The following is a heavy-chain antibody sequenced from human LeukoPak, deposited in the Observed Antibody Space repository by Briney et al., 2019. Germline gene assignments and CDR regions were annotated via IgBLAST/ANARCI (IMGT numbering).Heavy chain of an antibody. CDR3: ARTTVTTVTWGMDV. J-gene: IGHJ6*02. CDR1: GGSISSYY. D-gene: IGHD4-17*01. V-gene: IGHV4-59*01. Sequence: KSSETLSLTCTVSGGSISSYYWSWIRQPPGKGLEWIGYIYYSGSTDYNPSLKSRVTISVDTSKNQFSLKLSSVTAADTAVYYCARTTVTTVTWGMDVWGQGTTVTVSS. CDR2: IYYSGST.